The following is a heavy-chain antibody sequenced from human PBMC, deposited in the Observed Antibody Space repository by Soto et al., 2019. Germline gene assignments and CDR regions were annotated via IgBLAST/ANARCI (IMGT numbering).Heavy chain of an antibody. CDR2: FDPEDGET. V-gene: IGHV1-24*01. D-gene: IGHD2-15*01. CDR1: GYTLTELS. Sequence: ASVKVSCKVSGYTLTELSMHWVRQAPGKGLEWMGGFDPEDGETIYAQKFQGRVTMTEDTSTDTAYMELSSLRSDDTAVYYCATGGYCSGGSCYSVYWGQGTLVTVSS. J-gene: IGHJ4*02. CDR3: ATGGYCSGGSCYSVY.